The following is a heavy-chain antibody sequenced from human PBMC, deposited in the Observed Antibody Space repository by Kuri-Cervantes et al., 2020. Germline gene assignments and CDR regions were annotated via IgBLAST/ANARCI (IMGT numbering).Heavy chain of an antibody. CDR1: GFTFSSYG. D-gene: IGHD4-17*01. CDR2: ISYDGSNK. J-gene: IGHJ4*02. Sequence: GESLKISCAASGFTFSSYGMHWVRQAPGKGLEWVAVISYDGSNKYYADSVKGRFTISRDNSKNTLYLQINSLRAEDTAVYYCARGVTTVGRFDYWGQGTLVTVSS. CDR3: ARGVTTVGRFDY. V-gene: IGHV3-30*03.